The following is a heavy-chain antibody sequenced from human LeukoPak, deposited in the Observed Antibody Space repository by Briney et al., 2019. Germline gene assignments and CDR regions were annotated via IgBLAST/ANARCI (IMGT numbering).Heavy chain of an antibody. J-gene: IGHJ4*02. CDR1: GFTLSSYW. V-gene: IGHV3-7*01. CDR2: IKQDGSEK. Sequence: PGGSLRLSCAASGFTLSSYWMSWVRQAPGKGLEWVANIKQDGSEKYYVDSVKGRFTIPRDNAKNSLYLQMNSLRAEDTAVYYCARDLSLNYGDYWGQGTLVTVSS. CDR3: ARDLSLNYGDY.